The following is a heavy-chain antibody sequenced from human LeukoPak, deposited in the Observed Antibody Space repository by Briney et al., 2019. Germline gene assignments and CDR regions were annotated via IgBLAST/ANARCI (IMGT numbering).Heavy chain of an antibody. D-gene: IGHD3-22*01. Sequence: SQTLSLTCTVSGVSISSGGYYWSWIRQHPGKGLEWIGYIYYTGSTYYNPSLKSRVSISVDTSKNQFSLNLSSVTAADTAIYYCARDAQYYYDDSGYYYLDYWGQGTLVTVSS. CDR3: ARDAQYYYDDSGYYYLDY. CDR1: GVSISSGGYY. V-gene: IGHV4-31*03. J-gene: IGHJ4*02. CDR2: IYYTGST.